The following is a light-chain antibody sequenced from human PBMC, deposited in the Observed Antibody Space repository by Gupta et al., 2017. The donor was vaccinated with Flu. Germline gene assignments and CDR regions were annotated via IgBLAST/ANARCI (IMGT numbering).Light chain of an antibody. V-gene: IGKV3D-20*01. Sequence: PATLSLSPGERATLSCGASQSVSSGYLAWYQYKPGLAPRLLIYDASTRDSGIPDRFSGSGSGKDFTLTISRLEPEDFAVYYCQQYGSSPTFGQGTKVEIK. CDR1: QSVSSGY. CDR2: DAS. CDR3: QQYGSSPT. J-gene: IGKJ1*01.